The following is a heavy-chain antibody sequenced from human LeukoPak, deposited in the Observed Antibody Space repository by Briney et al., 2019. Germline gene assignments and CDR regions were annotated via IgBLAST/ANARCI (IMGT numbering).Heavy chain of an antibody. CDR2: IYYSGNT. CDR3: ARTGVGYGDLYFDY. CDR1: GGSISSYY. D-gene: IGHD4-17*01. V-gene: IGHV4-59*12. J-gene: IGHJ4*02. Sequence: SETLSLTCAASGGSISSYYWSWIRQSPGKGLEWMGYIYYSGNTNYNPSLKSRVTISVDTSKNQFSLKLSSVTAADTAVYYCARTGVGYGDLYFDYWGQGTLVTVSS.